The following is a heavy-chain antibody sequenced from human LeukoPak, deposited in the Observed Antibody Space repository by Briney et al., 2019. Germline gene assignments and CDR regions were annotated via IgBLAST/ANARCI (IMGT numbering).Heavy chain of an antibody. CDR1: GFTFSDYR. D-gene: IGHD6-19*01. Sequence: GGSLRLSCAASGFTFSDYRMNWIRQAPGKGLEWVSYISPRGGSMYFADSVKGRFTISRDNAENSLFLQMNSLTADDTAVYYCAAGRDIAVAGPGGYFDYWGQGTLVTVSS. V-gene: IGHV3-11*01. CDR3: AAGRDIAVAGPGGYFDY. CDR2: ISPRGGSM. J-gene: IGHJ4*02.